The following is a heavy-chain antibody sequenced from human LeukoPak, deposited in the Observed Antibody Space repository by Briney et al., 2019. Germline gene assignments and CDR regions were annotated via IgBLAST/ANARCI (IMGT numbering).Heavy chain of an antibody. Sequence: SETLSLTXTVSGGSISSSSYYWGWIRQPPGKGLEWIGSIYYSGSTYYNPSLKSRVTISVDTSKNQFSLKLSSVTAADTAVYYCARQWGHYDFWSGYQYYFDYWGQGTLVTVSS. CDR3: ARQWGHYDFWSGYQYYFDY. D-gene: IGHD3-3*01. CDR2: IYYSGST. J-gene: IGHJ4*02. V-gene: IGHV4-39*01. CDR1: GGSISSSSYY.